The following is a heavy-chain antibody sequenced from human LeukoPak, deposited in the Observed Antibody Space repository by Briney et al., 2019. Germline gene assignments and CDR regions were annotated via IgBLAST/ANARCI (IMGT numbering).Heavy chain of an antibody. J-gene: IGHJ4*02. CDR2: ISAYNGNT. V-gene: IGHV1-18*04. CDR3: ARDMPYSGSYGGYYFDY. D-gene: IGHD1-26*01. CDR1: GYTFTSYY. Sequence: ASVKVSCKASGYTFTSYYMHWVRQAPGQGLEWMGWISAYNGNTNYAQKLQGRVTMTTDTSTSTAYMELRSLRSDDTAVYYCARDMPYSGSYGGYYFDYWGQGTLVTVSS.